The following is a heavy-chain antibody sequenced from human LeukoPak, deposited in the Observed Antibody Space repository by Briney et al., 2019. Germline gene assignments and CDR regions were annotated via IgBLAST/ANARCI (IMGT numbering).Heavy chain of an antibody. CDR1: GFTLSSRW. CDR3: ATYDSWSGYNIAY. V-gene: IGHV3-7*03. D-gene: IGHD3-3*01. CDR2: INRDGREK. J-gene: IGHJ4*02. Sequence: GGSLRLSCVVSGFTLSSRWMMWVRQAPGEGLEWMTNINRDGREKNYVDSVKGRFTITRQNAENSLYLQMNSLKVEASAIYYCATYDSWSGYNIAYWGQGTLVTVSS.